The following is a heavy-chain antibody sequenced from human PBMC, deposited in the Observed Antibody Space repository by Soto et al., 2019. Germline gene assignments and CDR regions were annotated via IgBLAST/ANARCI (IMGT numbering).Heavy chain of an antibody. CDR3: ARGLMGTYCGGDCKASDAFDI. CDR1: GYTFTSYD. Sequence: GASVKVSCKASGYTFTSYDINWVRQATGRGLEWMGWMNPNSGNTGYAQKFQGRVTMTRNTSISTAYMELSSLRSEDTAVYYCARGLMGTYCGGDCKASDAFDIWGQGTMVTVSS. D-gene: IGHD2-21*01. V-gene: IGHV1-8*01. J-gene: IGHJ3*02. CDR2: MNPNSGNT.